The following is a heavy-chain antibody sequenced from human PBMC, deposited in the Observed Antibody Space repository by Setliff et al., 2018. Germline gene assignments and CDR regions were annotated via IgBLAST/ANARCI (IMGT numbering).Heavy chain of an antibody. J-gene: IGHJ4*02. D-gene: IGHD4-4*01. CDR2: INHSGKT. Sequence: PSETLSLTCTVSGGSISSGNWWSWVRQTPGKGLEWIGEINHSGKTNHKPSLKSRVTMSVDKSKNQSSLKLNSVTAADTAVYYCARSYSNSLEYWGQGTLVTVSS. V-gene: IGHV4-4*02. CDR3: ARSYSNSLEY. CDR1: GGSISSGNW.